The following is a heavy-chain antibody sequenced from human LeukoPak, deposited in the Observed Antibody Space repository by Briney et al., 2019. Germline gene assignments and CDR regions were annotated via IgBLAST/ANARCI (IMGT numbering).Heavy chain of an antibody. J-gene: IGHJ4*02. CDR2: ISGSGSDT. Sequence: GGCLRLSCAASGFTFSRFAMSWVRQAPGKGLEWASAISGSGSDTYYADSVKGRFTVSRDNSKNTLYLQMNSLRAEDTALYYCAKDRYGDYSFEYWGQGTLVTVSS. CDR3: AKDRYGDYSFEY. V-gene: IGHV3-23*01. D-gene: IGHD4-17*01. CDR1: GFTFSRFA.